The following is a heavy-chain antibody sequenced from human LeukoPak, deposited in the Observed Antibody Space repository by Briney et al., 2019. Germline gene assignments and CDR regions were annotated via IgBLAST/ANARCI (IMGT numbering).Heavy chain of an antibody. CDR3: ARTTEGGYTYDYFYYYYMDV. Sequence: SETLSLTCTVSGGSISSYYWSWIRQPPGKGLEWIGYIYYSGSTNYNPSLKSRVAISVDTSKNQFSLKLSSVTAADTAVYYCARTTEGGYTYDYFYYYYMDVWGKGTTVTISS. CDR1: GGSISSYY. CDR2: IYYSGST. D-gene: IGHD5-18*01. V-gene: IGHV4-59*01. J-gene: IGHJ6*03.